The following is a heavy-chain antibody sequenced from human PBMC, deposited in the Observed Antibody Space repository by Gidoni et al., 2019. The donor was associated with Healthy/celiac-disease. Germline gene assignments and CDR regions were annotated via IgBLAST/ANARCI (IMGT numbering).Heavy chain of an antibody. J-gene: IGHJ2*01. Sequence: QVQLQQWGAGLLKPSETLSLTCAVYGGSFSGYYWSWIRQPPGKGREWIGEINHSGSTTYNPSIKSRVTISVDTSKNQFSLKLSSVTAADTAVYYCARGRRIAVAGPSYWYFDLWGRGTLVTVSS. CDR3: ARGRRIAVAGPSYWYFDL. CDR1: GGSFSGYY. V-gene: IGHV4-34*01. D-gene: IGHD6-19*01. CDR2: INHSGST.